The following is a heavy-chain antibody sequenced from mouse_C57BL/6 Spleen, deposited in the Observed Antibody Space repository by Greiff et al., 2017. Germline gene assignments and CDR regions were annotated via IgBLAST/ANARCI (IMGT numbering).Heavy chain of an antibody. J-gene: IGHJ3*01. CDR2: IYPSDSDT. V-gene: IGHV1-61*01. Sequence: VQLQQPGAELVRPGSSVKLSCKASGYNFTSYWMDWVKQRPGQGLEWIVNIYPSDSDTHYNQKFKDQATLTVDKASRTAYMQLSSLTSEDSAVYYCARVGASIPVFAYWGQGTLVTGSA. CDR3: ARVGASIPVFAY. CDR1: GYNFTSYW.